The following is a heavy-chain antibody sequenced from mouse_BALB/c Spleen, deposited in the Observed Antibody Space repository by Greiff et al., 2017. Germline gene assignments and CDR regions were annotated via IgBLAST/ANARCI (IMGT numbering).Heavy chain of an antibody. V-gene: IGHV14-3*02. J-gene: IGHJ2*01. CDR3: ARWRDGNLDY. D-gene: IGHD2-1*01. CDR2: IDPANGNT. CDR1: GFNIKDTY. Sequence: VQLQQSGAELVRPGALVKLSCKASGFNIKDTYMHWVKQRPEQGLEWIGRIDPANGNTKYDPKFQGKATITADTSSNTAYLQLSSLTSEDTAVYYCARWRDGNLDYWGQGTTLTVSS.